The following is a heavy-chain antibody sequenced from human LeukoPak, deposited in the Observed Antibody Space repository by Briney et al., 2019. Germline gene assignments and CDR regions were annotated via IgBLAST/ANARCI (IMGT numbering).Heavy chain of an antibody. V-gene: IGHV3-23*01. CDR2: IRGSGGST. Sequence: PGGSLRLSCALSGFTFTSYAMSWVRPAPGKGRGWVSAIRGSGGSTYYADCETGQFTISRNSTKNTLYLQMNSLRAEDTAVYYCAKIAAGTWYYYYYYYMDVWGKETTVTVSS. D-gene: IGHD6-13*01. CDR1: GFTFTSYA. J-gene: IGHJ6*03. CDR3: AKIAAGTWYYYYYYYMDV.